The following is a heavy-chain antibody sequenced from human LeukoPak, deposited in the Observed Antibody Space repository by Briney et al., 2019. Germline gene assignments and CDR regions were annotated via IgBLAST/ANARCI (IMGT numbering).Heavy chain of an antibody. CDR2: FDPENDER. CDR1: GHTLSELP. CDR3: ATEVTSIVPDY. Sequence: ASVKVSCKVSGHTLSELPMYWVRQAPGEGLEWRGGFDPENDERIYAQKFRGRVTMTEDTSTNTAYMELSSLRSDDTAVYYCATEVTSIVPDYWGQGTLVTVSS. J-gene: IGHJ4*02. V-gene: IGHV1-24*01. D-gene: IGHD2-21*02.